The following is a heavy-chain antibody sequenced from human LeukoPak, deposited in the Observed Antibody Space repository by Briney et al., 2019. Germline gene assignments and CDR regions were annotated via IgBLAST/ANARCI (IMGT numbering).Heavy chain of an antibody. V-gene: IGHV3-48*03. Sequence: GGSLRLSCAASGFTFSSFEMNWVRQAPGKGLEWISYISSSGSSIYYADSVKGRFSISRDNAKNSLYLQMNSLRAEDTAVYYCARDDESSGFYALDCWGQGTLVTVSS. D-gene: IGHD3-22*01. J-gene: IGHJ4*02. CDR1: GFTFSSFE. CDR3: ARDDESSGFYALDC. CDR2: ISSSGSSI.